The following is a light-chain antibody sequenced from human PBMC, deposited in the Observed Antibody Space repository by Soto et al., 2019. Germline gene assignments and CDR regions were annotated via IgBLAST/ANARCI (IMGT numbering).Light chain of an antibody. J-gene: IGKJ5*01. CDR2: DAS. CDR1: QGIRND. Sequence: DIQMTQSPSSLSASVGDRVTITCRASQGIRNDLGWYQQKPGKAPKRLIYDASNLEAGVPSRFRGSGSGTDFTFTISRLQPEDIATYYCQKYENLPTLGQGTRLEIK. V-gene: IGKV1-33*01. CDR3: QKYENLPT.